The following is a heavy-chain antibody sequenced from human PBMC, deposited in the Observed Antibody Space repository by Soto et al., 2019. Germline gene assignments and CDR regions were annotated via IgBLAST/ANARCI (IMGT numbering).Heavy chain of an antibody. Sequence: GASVKVSCKASGYTFTSYGISWVRQAPGQGLEWMGWISAYNGNTNYAQKLQGRVTMTTDTSTSTAYMELRSLRSDDTAVYYCARGTMVRGVMNYFDYWGQGTLVTVSS. V-gene: IGHV1-18*04. J-gene: IGHJ4*02. CDR3: ARGTMVRGVMNYFDY. CDR2: ISAYNGNT. CDR1: GYTFTSYG. D-gene: IGHD3-10*01.